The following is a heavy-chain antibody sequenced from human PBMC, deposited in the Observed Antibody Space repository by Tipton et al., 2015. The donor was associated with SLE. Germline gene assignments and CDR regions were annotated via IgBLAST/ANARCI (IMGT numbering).Heavy chain of an antibody. Sequence: GSLRLSCAASGFTFSGSAMHWVRQASGKGLEWVGRIRSKGNSYATAYAASLKGRFTISRDDSKNTAYLQMNSLKTEDTAVYYCAKERVIEAAGDYFDYWGQGTLVTVSS. CDR1: GFTFSGSA. D-gene: IGHD6-13*01. J-gene: IGHJ4*02. V-gene: IGHV3-73*01. CDR3: AKERVIEAAGDYFDY. CDR2: IRSKGNSYAT.